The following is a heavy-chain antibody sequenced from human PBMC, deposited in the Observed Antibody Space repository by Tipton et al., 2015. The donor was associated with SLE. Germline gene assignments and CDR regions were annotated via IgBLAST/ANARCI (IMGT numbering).Heavy chain of an antibody. V-gene: IGHV4-61*09. D-gene: IGHD6-19*01. Sequence: TLSLTCTVSGGSISSGSHYWSWIRKPAGKGLEWIGHIYTSGSTNYNPSLKSRVTISVDTSKNQFSLKLSSVTAADTAVYYCAREPEQSLFDYWGQGTLVTVSS. CDR1: GGSISSGSHY. CDR2: IYTSGST. J-gene: IGHJ4*02. CDR3: AREPEQSLFDY.